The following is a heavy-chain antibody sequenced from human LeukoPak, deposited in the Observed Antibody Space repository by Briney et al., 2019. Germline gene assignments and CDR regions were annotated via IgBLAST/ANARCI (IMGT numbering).Heavy chain of an antibody. CDR1: GFTFSSYA. V-gene: IGHV3-7*01. J-gene: IGHJ3*02. D-gene: IGHD6-25*01. CDR3: ARDPQYSSAVDAFDI. Sequence: GGSLRLSCAASGFTFSSYAMSWVRQAPGKGLEWVANIKQDGSEKYYVDSVKGRFTISRDNAKNSLYLQMNSLRAEDTAVHYCARDPQYSSAVDAFDIWGQGTMVTVSS. CDR2: IKQDGSEK.